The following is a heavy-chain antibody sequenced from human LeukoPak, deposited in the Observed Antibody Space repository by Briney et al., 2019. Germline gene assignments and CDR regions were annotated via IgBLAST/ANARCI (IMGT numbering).Heavy chain of an antibody. Sequence: GRSLRLSCAASGFTFSSYAMHWVRQAPGKGLKWVAVISYDGSNKYYADSVKGRFTISRDNSKNTLYLQMNSLRAEDTAVYYCARDAYFDYWGQGTLVTVSS. CDR3: ARDAYFDY. J-gene: IGHJ4*02. CDR1: GFTFSSYA. CDR2: ISYDGSNK. V-gene: IGHV3-30*01.